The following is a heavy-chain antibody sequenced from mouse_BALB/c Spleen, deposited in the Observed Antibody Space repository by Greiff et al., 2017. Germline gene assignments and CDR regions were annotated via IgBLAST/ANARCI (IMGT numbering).Heavy chain of an antibody. D-gene: IGHD2-10*02. V-gene: IGHV5-6-4*01. J-gene: IGHJ3*01. CDR2: ISSGGSYT. Sequence: EVKLMESGGGLVKPGGSLKLSCAASGFTFSSYTMSWVRQTPEKRLEWVATISSGGSYTYYPDSVKGRFTISRDNAKNTLYLQMSSLKSEDTAMYYCTRDKEYGNYAWFAYWGQGTLVTVSA. CDR1: GFTFSSYT. CDR3: TRDKEYGNYAWFAY.